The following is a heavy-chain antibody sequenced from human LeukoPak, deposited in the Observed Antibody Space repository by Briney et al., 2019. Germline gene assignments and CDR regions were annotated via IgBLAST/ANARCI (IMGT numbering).Heavy chain of an antibody. V-gene: IGHV4-31*03. CDR2: IYYSGST. D-gene: IGHD5-12*01. CDR3: ARDSHSGYDGLDYFDY. CDR1: GGSISSGGYY. Sequence: SQTLSLTCTVSGGSISSGGYYWSWIRQHPGKGLEWIGYIYYSGSTYYNPSLKSRVTISVDTSKNQFPLKLSSVTAADTAVYYCARDSHSGYDGLDYFDYWGQGTLVTVSS. J-gene: IGHJ4*02.